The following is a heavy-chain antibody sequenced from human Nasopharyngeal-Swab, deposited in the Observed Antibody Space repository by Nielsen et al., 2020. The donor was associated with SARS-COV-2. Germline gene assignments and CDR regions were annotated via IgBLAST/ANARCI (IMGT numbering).Heavy chain of an antibody. CDR2: IRSKGNNYAT. Sequence: ETLSLTCAASGFTFSDSAIHWVRQASGEGLEWVARIRSKGNNYATAYSASVEGRFIIFRDDPTNTAYLQMNSLKTEDTAMYYCTRCGGGCYSGRDYWGQGTLVTVSS. V-gene: IGHV3-73*01. D-gene: IGHD2-15*01. CDR3: TRCGGGCYSGRDY. CDR1: GFTFSDSA. J-gene: IGHJ4*02.